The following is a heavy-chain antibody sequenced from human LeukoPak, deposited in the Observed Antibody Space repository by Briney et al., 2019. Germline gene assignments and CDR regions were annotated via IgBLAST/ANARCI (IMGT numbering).Heavy chain of an antibody. V-gene: IGHV3-23*01. D-gene: IGHD3-22*01. CDR3: AKDYYDSSGYPDAFDI. CDR1: GGSFSGYY. CDR2: ISGSGGST. J-gene: IGHJ3*02. Sequence: ETLSLTCAVYGGSFSGYYWSWVRQAPGKGLEWVSAISGSGGSTYYADSVKGRFTISRDNSKNTLYLQMNSLRAEDTAVYYCAKDYYDSSGYPDAFDIWGQGTMVTVSS.